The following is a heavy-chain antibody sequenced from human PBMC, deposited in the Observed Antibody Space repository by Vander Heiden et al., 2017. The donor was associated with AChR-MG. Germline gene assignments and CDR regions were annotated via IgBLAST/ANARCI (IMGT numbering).Heavy chain of an antibody. D-gene: IGHD6-13*01. Sequence: QLQLQESFPGLVKPSATLSVSCTVSVGSISSSSYYWGWIRQPPGKGLEWIGSIDYSGSTYDNPSLKSRVTISVDTSKNQFSLKLSSVTAADTAVYYCARHIAAAFDYWGQGTLVTVSS. V-gene: IGHV4-39*01. CDR2: IDYSGST. J-gene: IGHJ4*02. CDR1: VGSISSSSYY. CDR3: ARHIAAAFDY.